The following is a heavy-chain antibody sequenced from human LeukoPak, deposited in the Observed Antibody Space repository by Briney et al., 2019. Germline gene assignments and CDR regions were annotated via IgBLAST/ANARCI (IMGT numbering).Heavy chain of an antibody. CDR1: GGTFSSYA. CDR2: IIPIFGTA. J-gene: IGHJ5*02. Sequence: ASVKVSCKASGGTFSSYAISWVRQAPGQGLEWMGGIIPIFGTANYARKFQGRVTITTDESTSTAYMELSSLRSEDTAVYYCARDNYAGANWFDPWGQGTLVTVSS. V-gene: IGHV1-69*05. D-gene: IGHD1-7*01. CDR3: ARDNYAGANWFDP.